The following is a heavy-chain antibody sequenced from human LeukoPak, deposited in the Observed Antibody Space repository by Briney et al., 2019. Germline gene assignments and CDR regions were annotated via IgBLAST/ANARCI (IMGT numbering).Heavy chain of an antibody. D-gene: IGHD6-13*01. CDR1: GGSISSYY. V-gene: IGHV4-59*01. CDR2: IYYSGST. CDR3: AREVSSTTGMYSSSWYRTPYGMDV. Sequence: SGTLSLTCTVSGGSISSYYWSWIRQPPGKGLEWIGYIYYSGSTNYNPSLKSRVTISVDTSKNQFSLKLSSVTAADTAVYYCAREVSSTTGMYSSSWYRTPYGMDVWGQGTTVTVSS. J-gene: IGHJ6*02.